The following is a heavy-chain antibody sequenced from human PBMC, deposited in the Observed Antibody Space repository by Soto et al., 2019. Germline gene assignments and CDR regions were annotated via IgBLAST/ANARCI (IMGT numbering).Heavy chain of an antibody. CDR3: AREDDGGDRDYYGLDV. CDR1: GGSVSNSQYF. V-gene: IGHV4-30-4*08. Sequence: PSETLSLTCTVSGGSVSNSQYFWVWLRQPPGKGLEWIGYIHYSGSIIYNPSFKSRVTISVDTSKNQFSLQLSSVTAADRAVYFCAREDDGGDRDYYGLDVWGQGTTVTVSS. J-gene: IGHJ6*02. D-gene: IGHD2-21*02. CDR2: IHYSGSI.